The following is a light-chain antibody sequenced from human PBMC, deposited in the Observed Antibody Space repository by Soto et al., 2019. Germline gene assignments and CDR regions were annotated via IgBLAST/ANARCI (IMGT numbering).Light chain of an antibody. CDR2: RND. CDR1: FFHLGSNF. CDR3: AAWDDSLRGVV. V-gene: IGLV1-47*01. Sequence: SVLNQPPPASWTPGPRVTLSFFVTFFHLGSNFVFWYQQLPGAAPKLLISRNDQRPSGVPDRFSGSKSGTSASLAISGLRSEDEADYHCAAWDDSLRGVVFGGGTKVTVL. J-gene: IGLJ2*01.